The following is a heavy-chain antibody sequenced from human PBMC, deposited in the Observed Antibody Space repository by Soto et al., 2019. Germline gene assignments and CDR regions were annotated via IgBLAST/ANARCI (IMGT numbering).Heavy chain of an antibody. D-gene: IGHD3-22*01. CDR3: TRVLFHDNSAHTFEY. CDR2: IRSRSYAGTT. V-gene: IGHV3-49*04. Sequence: GGSLRLSCASSGFKFDDYAMSWVRQAPGRGLEWVGYIRSRSYAGTTAYAASVEGRFIISRDDTRSIAYLQMHGLRIEDTAVYYCTRVLFHDNSAHTFEYWGPGTLVTVSS. J-gene: IGHJ4*02. CDR1: GFKFDDYA.